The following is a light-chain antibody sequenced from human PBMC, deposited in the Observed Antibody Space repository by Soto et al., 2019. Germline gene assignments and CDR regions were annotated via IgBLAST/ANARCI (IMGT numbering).Light chain of an antibody. CDR2: KAS. CDR3: QQTYTLPRP. Sequence: DIQMTQSPSTLSASVGDRFTITCRASQSISSWLAWYQQKPGKAPKFLIYKASILESGVPSRFSGGGSGTEFTLTINGLQPEDFATYYCQQTYTLPRPFAQGTKVDIK. CDR1: QSISSW. V-gene: IGKV1-5*03. J-gene: IGKJ1*01.